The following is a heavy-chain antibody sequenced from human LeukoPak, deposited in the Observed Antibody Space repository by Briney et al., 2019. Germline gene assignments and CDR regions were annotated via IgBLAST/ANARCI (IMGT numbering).Heavy chain of an antibody. CDR3: ATVGITMVRGVILWGWFDP. J-gene: IGHJ5*02. V-gene: IGHV1-24*01. CDR1: GYTLTELS. Sequence: ASVKVSCKVSGYTLTELSMHWVRQPPGKGLEWMGGFDPENGETIYAQKFQGRVTMTEDTSTDTAYMELSSLRSEDTAVYYCATVGITMVRGVILWGWFDPWGQGTLVTVSS. D-gene: IGHD3-10*01. CDR2: FDPENGET.